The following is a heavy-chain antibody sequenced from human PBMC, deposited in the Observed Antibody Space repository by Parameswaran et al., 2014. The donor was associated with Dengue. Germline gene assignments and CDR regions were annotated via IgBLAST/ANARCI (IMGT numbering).Heavy chain of an antibody. CDR2: IYWDDDR. Sequence: ARWIRQPPGKALEWLAHIYWDDDRRYRPSLKSRLNISKDTSKNQVALTMTNLDPVDTATYYCAHEWIGGSAFDVWGQGTPVTVSS. V-gene: IGHV2-5*08. J-gene: IGHJ3*01. D-gene: IGHD3-16*01. CDR3: AHEWIGGSAFDV.